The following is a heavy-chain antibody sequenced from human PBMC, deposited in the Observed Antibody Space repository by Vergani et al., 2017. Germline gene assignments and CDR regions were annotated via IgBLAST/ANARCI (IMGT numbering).Heavy chain of an antibody. Sequence: QVQLVESGGGVVQPGRSLRLSCAASGFTFSSYGMHWVRQAPGKGLEWVAVIWYDGSNKYYADSVKGRFTISRDNSKNTLYLQMNSLRAEDTAVYYCARDFLTIEGLFDYWGQGTLVTVSS. J-gene: IGHJ4*02. CDR2: IWYDGSNK. CDR3: ARDFLTIEGLFDY. CDR1: GFTFSSYG. D-gene: IGHD3-3*01. V-gene: IGHV3-33*01.